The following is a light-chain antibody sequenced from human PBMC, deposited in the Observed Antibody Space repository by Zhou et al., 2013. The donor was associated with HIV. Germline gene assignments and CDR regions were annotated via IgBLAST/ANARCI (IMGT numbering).Light chain of an antibody. CDR2: GAS. J-gene: IGKJ1*01. CDR1: QDISSW. V-gene: IGKV1-12*01. CDR3: QQTYSTPWT. Sequence: DTHVTQSPSSVSASVGDRVTIICRASQDISSWLAWYQQKPGRAPKLLIYGASTLQSGVPSRFTGSGSGTIFTLTITNLQVEDFATYFCQQTYSTPWTFG.